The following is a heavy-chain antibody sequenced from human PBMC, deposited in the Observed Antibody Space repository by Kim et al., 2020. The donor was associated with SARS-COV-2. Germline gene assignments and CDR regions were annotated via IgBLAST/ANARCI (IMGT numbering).Heavy chain of an antibody. V-gene: IGHV1-69*02. CDR1: GGTFSSYT. Sequence: SVKVSCKASGGTFSSYTISWVRQAPGQGLEWMGRIIPILGIANYAQKFQGRVTITADKYTSTAYMELSSLRSEDTAVYYCARGSYDILSGGWFDPWGQGTLVTVSS. CDR2: IIPILGIA. CDR3: ARGSYDILSGGWFDP. D-gene: IGHD3-9*01. J-gene: IGHJ5*02.